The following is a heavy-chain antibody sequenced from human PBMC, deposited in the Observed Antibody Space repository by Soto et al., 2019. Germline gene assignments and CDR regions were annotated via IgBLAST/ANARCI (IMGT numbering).Heavy chain of an antibody. CDR2: INHSGST. J-gene: IGHJ6*03. V-gene: IGHV4-34*01. D-gene: IGHD3-16*01. Sequence: PSETLSLTCAVYGGSFSGYYWSWIRQPPGKGLEWIGEINHSGSTNYNPSLKSRVTISVDTSKNQFSLKLNSVTAADTAVYYCVRRTVFGGRKGKNYFYFYMDVWDKGTTVTVSS. CDR3: VRRTVFGGRKGKNYFYFYMDV. CDR1: GGSFSGYY.